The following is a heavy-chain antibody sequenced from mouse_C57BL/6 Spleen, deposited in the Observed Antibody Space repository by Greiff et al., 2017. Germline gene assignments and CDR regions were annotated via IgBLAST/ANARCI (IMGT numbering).Heavy chain of an antibody. D-gene: IGHD2-4*01. CDR3: ARSTIYYNYDDYFDY. V-gene: IGHV14-2*01. CDR2: FDPEDGET. J-gene: IGHJ2*01. Sequence: EVQLQQSGAELVKPGASVKLSCTASGFNITDYYMHWVKQRTEQGLEWIGRFDPEDGETKYAPKFQGKATITADTASNTAYRQLNSLTSKYTAVDYCARSTIYYNYDDYFDYWGQGTTLTVSS. CDR1: GFNITDYY.